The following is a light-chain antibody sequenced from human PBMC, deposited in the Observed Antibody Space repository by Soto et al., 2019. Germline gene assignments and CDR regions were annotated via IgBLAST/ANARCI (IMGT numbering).Light chain of an antibody. V-gene: IGKV1-39*01. J-gene: IGKJ4*01. CDR3: QQSYSTPLT. Sequence: DIQMTQSPSSLSASEGDRVTITCRASQSISSSLNWYQQKPGKAPKLLINAASSLRSGVPSRFSGSGSGTDFTLTISRLQPEDFATYYCQQSYSTPLTFGGGTKVEIK. CDR2: AAS. CDR1: QSISSS.